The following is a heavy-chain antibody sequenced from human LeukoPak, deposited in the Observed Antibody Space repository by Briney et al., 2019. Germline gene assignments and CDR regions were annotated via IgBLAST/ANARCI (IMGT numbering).Heavy chain of an antibody. CDR3: ARTARVYAH. V-gene: IGHV3-11*01. D-gene: IGHD2-2*01. CDR2: ISGSGSDI. Sequence: GGSLRLSCVASGFTFSDYYMSWVRQAPGRGLECLSYISGSGSDINYADSVRGRFTISRDNAKNSLCLQMNSLRVEDTAVYYCARTARVYAHWGQGTPVTVSS. CDR1: GFTFSDYY. J-gene: IGHJ4*02.